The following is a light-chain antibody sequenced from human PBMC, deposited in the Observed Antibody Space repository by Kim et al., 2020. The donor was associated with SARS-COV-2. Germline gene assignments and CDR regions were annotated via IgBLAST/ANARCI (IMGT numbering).Light chain of an antibody. CDR2: GAS. CDR3: EQYDSLPT. J-gene: IGKJ2*01. CDR1: QSVSSSS. V-gene: IGKV3-20*01. Sequence: EIVLTQSPGTLSLSPGERATLSCRASQSVSSSSLAWYQQKPGQAPSLLIFGASSRVAGIPDRFSGRGSGTDFTLTISRLEPEDFAVYYCEQYDSLPTFGQGTKLEI.